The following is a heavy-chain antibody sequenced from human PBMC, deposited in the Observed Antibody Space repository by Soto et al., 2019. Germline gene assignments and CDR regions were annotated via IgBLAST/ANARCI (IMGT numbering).Heavy chain of an antibody. J-gene: IGHJ6*03. CDR2: IGTTSTYI. CDR1: GFTFGIYT. Sequence: LRLSCAASGFTFGIYTMNWVRQAPGKGLEWVASIGTTSTYIYYADSVRGRFTISRVNAKNSLYLQMNSLRAEDTAVYYCARVMCGDCSAYYYGSMDVWGQGTTVTVSS. D-gene: IGHD2-21*02. V-gene: IGHV3-21*01. CDR3: ARVMCGDCSAYYYGSMDV.